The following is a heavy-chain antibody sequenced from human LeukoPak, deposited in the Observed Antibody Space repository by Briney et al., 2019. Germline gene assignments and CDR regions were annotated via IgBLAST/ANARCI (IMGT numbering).Heavy chain of an antibody. V-gene: IGHV1-18*01. CDR2: ISACNGNT. J-gene: IGHJ4*02. CDR1: GYTFTSYG. Sequence: ASVKVSCKASGYTFTSYGIIWVRQAPGQGLEWMGWISACNGNTNYAQKFQGRVTMTTDTSTNTAYMELRSLRSDDTAVYYCARSAPGPSITIFGVVIGPLDYWGQGTLVTVSS. CDR3: ARSAPGPSITIFGVVIGPLDY. D-gene: IGHD3-3*01.